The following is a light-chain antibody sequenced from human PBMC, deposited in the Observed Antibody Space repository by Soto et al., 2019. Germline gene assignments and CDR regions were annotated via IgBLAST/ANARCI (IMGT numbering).Light chain of an antibody. V-gene: IGKV1-33*01. Sequence: DIQMTQSPSSLSASVGDRVTITCQASQVISNYLNWYQQKPGKAPKLLIYDASNLETGVPSRFSGSGSGTEFTFTISSLQPEDIATYYCQQNDNLPWAFGQGTKLEIK. CDR1: QVISNY. CDR3: QQNDNLPWA. J-gene: IGKJ2*01. CDR2: DAS.